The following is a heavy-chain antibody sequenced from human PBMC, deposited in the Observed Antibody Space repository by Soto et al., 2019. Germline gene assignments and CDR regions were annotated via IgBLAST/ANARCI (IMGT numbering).Heavy chain of an antibody. V-gene: IGHV1-18*01. Sequence: QVQLVQSGAEVKKPGASVKVSCKASGYTFTSYGISWVRQAPGQGLEWMGWISAYNGNTNYAQKLQGRVTMTTDTYTSTAYVELRSLRSDDTSVYYCARAESGYYSPRSNWCDPGVQEPLVTVSS. D-gene: IGHD3-22*01. CDR1: GYTFTSYG. J-gene: IGHJ5*02. CDR3: ARAESGYYSPRSNWCDP. CDR2: ISAYNGNT.